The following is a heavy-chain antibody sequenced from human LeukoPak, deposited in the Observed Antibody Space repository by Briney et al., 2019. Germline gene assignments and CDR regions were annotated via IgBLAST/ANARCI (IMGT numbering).Heavy chain of an antibody. D-gene: IGHD3-22*01. CDR1: GFTFSSYA. V-gene: IGHV3-23*01. CDR2: ISGGDGST. J-gene: IGHJ6*02. Sequence: GGSLRLSCAASGFTFSSYAMSWVRQAPGKGLEWVSVISGGDGSTYYADSVKGRFTISRDNSKNTLHLQMNSLRVEDTAVYYCAKDKRYYDSSGSPYYYYGMDVWGQGTTVTVSS. CDR3: AKDKRYYDSSGSPYYYYGMDV.